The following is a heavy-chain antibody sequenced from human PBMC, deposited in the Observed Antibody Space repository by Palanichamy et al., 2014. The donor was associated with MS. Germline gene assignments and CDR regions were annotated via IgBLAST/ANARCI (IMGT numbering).Heavy chain of an antibody. D-gene: IGHD4-23*01. CDR1: G. CDR2: IWYDGSNK. J-gene: IGHJ2*01. Sequence: GMHWVRQAPGKGLEWVALIWYDGSNKYYADSVKGRFTISRDNSKSTLFLRMNNLRAEDTAVYYCARDPDYGGNPSNWYFDLWGRGTLVTVSS. CDR3: ARDPDYGGNPSNWYFDL. V-gene: IGHV3-33*01.